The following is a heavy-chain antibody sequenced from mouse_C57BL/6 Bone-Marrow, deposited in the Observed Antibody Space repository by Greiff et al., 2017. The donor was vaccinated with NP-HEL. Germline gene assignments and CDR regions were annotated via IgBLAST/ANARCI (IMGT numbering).Heavy chain of an antibody. D-gene: IGHD2-4*01. V-gene: IGHV14-4*01. J-gene: IGHJ4*01. Sequence: EVKLQESGAELVRPGASVKLSCTASGFNIKDDYMHWVKQRPEQGLEWIGWIDPENGDTEYASKFQGKATITADTSSNTAYLQLSSLTSEDTAVYYCTTRDYDPGAMDYWGQGTSVTVSS. CDR2: IDPENGDT. CDR1: GFNIKDDY. CDR3: TTRDYDPGAMDY.